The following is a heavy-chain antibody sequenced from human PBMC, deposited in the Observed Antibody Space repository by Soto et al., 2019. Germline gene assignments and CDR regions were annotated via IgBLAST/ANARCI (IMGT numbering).Heavy chain of an antibody. V-gene: IGHV5-10-1*01. D-gene: IGHD4-4*01. CDR2: IDPSDSYT. CDR3: ARHRNHYRNLSPLYGVDV. Sequence: PGESLKISCKGSGYSFTSYWISWVRQMPGKGLEWVGRIDPSDSYTNYSPSFQGHVTISADKSISTAYLQWSSLKASDTAMYYSARHRNHYRNLSPLYGVDVSGQGITVTVTS. CDR1: GYSFTSYW. J-gene: IGHJ6*02.